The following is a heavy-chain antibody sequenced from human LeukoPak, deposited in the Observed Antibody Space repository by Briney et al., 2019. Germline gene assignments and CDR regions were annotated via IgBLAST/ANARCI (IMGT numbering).Heavy chain of an antibody. V-gene: IGHV3-23*01. CDR2: ISGSGGST. CDR1: GFTFDDDA. D-gene: IGHD7-27*01. Sequence: GGSLRLSCAASGFTFDDDAMHWVRQAPGKGLEWVSAISGSGGSTYYADSVKGRFTISRDDSKNTLSLQMNSLTVEDTAVYYCARDLAWGAFDYWGQGTLVTVSS. J-gene: IGHJ4*02. CDR3: ARDLAWGAFDY.